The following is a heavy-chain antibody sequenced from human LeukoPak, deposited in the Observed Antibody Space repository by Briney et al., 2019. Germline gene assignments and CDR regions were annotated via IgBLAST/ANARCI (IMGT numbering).Heavy chain of an antibody. D-gene: IGHD2-15*01. V-gene: IGHV1-18*04. Sequence: ASVKVSCKASGYNFNSFSFSWVRQAPGQGLEWLGWISPYNGNTNYAQKLQGRVTMTTDTSTSTVYMESRSLTSDDTAVYYCARGMCSSVDHWGQGTLVTVSS. CDR2: ISPYNGNT. CDR1: GYNFNSFS. CDR3: ARGMCSSVDH. J-gene: IGHJ4*02.